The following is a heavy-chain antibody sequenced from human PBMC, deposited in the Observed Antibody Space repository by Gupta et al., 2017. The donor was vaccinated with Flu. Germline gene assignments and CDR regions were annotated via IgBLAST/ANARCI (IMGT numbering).Heavy chain of an antibody. V-gene: IGHV4-31*03. CDR1: GDSVTSAGHY. D-gene: IGHD2-8*02. CDR3: ARWCKADSGTNWFDP. Sequence: QVQLQESGSGLVKPSQTLSLICTVSGDSVTSAGHYWSWIRQHPGKGLEWIGYIDYRGNTHYKSSLESRVTISVDTSKNQFSLSLRSVTAADTAVYSCARWCKADSGTNWFDPWGQGALVTVSS. J-gene: IGHJ5*02. CDR2: IDYRGNT.